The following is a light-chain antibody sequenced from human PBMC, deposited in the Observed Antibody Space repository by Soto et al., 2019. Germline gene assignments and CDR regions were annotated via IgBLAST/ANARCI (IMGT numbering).Light chain of an antibody. CDR2: KAS. Sequence: DNQMNKSPSTLSAPVDDRVTITCRASQTISNWLAWYQVKPGKAPKLLIYKASTLESGVPSNFSGSGSGTEFTLTISSLQPEDFATYYCQHYNSYPWTFGEGTKVDI. CDR1: QTISNW. J-gene: IGKJ1*01. CDR3: QHYNSYPWT. V-gene: IGKV1-5*03.